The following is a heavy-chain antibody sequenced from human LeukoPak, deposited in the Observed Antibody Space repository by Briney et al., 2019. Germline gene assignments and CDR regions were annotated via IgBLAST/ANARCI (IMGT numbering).Heavy chain of an antibody. Sequence: GASVKVSCKASGYTFTSYAMHWVHQAPGQRLEWMGWINAGNGNTKYSQKFQGRVTITRDTSASTAYMELSSLRSEDTAVYYCARDLSTVVRGVPFDYWGQGTLVTVSS. D-gene: IGHD3-10*01. V-gene: IGHV1-3*01. CDR1: GYTFTSYA. CDR2: INAGNGNT. CDR3: ARDLSTVVRGVPFDY. J-gene: IGHJ4*02.